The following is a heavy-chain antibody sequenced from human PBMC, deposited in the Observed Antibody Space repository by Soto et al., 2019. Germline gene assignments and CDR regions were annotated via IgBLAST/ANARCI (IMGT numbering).Heavy chain of an antibody. V-gene: IGHV3-48*02. J-gene: IGHJ4*02. CDR1: GFTVSGNY. Sequence: EVQLVESGGGLIQPGGSLRLSCAASGFTVSGNYMSWVRQVPGKGLEWISYITNGGTTIYYADSVKGRFTISRDNAKNSLYLHMNSLRDDDTAVYYCATPVVRFLEWTTDYWGRGTLVTVSS. CDR2: ITNGGTTI. D-gene: IGHD3-3*01. CDR3: ATPVVRFLEWTTDY.